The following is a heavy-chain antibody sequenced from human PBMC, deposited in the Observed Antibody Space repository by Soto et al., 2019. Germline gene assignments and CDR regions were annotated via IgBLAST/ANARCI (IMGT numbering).Heavy chain of an antibody. Sequence: PWVSLRVSWAAAGGICVDFGGSCVLQTPGKGLEWVSGINWNGGSTGYVDSVKGRFTISRDNAKNSLYLQMNNLRAEDTALYYCARDPRRYSYAVGDSWGQGIPVPVSS. CDR1: GGICVDFG. V-gene: IGHV3-20*04. D-gene: IGHD5-18*01. J-gene: IGHJ5*01. CDR3: ARDPRRYSYAVGDS. CDR2: INWNGGST.